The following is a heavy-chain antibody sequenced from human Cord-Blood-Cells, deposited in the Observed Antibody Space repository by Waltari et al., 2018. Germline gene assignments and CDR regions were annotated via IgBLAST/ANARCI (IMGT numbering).Heavy chain of an antibody. J-gene: IGHJ4*02. CDR1: GFTFSSYT. Sequence: EVQLVESGGGLVKPGGSLRISCAASGFTFSSYTMNWVSQAPGLGLEGVSSISSSSSYIYYADSVKGRFTISRDNAKNSLYLQMNSLRAEDTAVYYCARDPYEGVVVVVAATLDYWGQGTLVTVSS. CDR3: ARDPYEGVVVVVAATLDY. D-gene: IGHD2-15*01. CDR2: ISSSSSYI. V-gene: IGHV3-21*01.